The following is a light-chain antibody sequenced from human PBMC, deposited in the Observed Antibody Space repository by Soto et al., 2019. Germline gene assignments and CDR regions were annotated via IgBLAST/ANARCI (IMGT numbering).Light chain of an antibody. J-gene: IGKJ5*01. CDR3: QQYGSSPIT. CDR1: QSVSNNY. V-gene: IGKV3-20*01. CDR2: GAS. Sequence: EILLTHSPGTLSLSPGERATLSCRPSQSVSNNYLAWYQQKPGQAPRLLIYGASSRATGIPDRCSGSGSGTDFTLTISRLEPEDFAVYYCQQYGSSPITFGQGTRLEIK.